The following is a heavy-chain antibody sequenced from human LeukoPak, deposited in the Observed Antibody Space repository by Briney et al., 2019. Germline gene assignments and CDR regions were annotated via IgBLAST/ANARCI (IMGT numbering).Heavy chain of an antibody. CDR1: GGSISSYY. CDR3: ASVSGGDSRRVDY. J-gene: IGHJ4*02. CDR2: IYYSGST. D-gene: IGHD2-21*01. Sequence: KPSETLSLTCTVSGGSISSYYWSWIRQPPGKGLEWIGYIYYSGSTNYNPSPKSRVTISVDTSKNQFSLKLSSVTAADTAVYYCASVSGGDSRRVDYWGQGTLVTVSS. V-gene: IGHV4-59*01.